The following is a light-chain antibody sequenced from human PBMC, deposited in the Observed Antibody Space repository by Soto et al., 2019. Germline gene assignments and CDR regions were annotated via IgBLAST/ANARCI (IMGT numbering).Light chain of an antibody. Sequence: QSVLTQPPSASGTPGQRVTISCSGTSSNIESNTVNWYQQLPGTAPKLLIYSNNQRPSGVPDRFSGSKSGTSASLAISGPLSEDEADYYCAAWDDRLNGVIFGGGTKVTVL. CDR2: SNN. CDR1: SSNIESNT. J-gene: IGLJ2*01. CDR3: AAWDDRLNGVI. V-gene: IGLV1-44*01.